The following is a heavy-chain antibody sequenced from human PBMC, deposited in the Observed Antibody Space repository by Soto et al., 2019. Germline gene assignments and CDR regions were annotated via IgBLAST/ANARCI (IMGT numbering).Heavy chain of an antibody. CDR3: ARDDYGSAIPFDY. D-gene: IGHD3-10*01. Sequence: QVQLVESGGGLVQPGRSLRLSCAASGFTFSSYGMHWVRQAPGKGLEWVAVIWYDGDNKYYVDSVKGRFTISRDNSKNTLYLQMNSLRAEDTAVYYCARDDYGSAIPFDYWGQGTLVTVSS. J-gene: IGHJ4*02. V-gene: IGHV3-33*01. CDR1: GFTFSSYG. CDR2: IWYDGDNK.